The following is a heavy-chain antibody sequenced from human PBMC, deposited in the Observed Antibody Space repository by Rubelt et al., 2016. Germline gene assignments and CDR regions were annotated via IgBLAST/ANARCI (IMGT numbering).Heavy chain of an antibody. CDR2: IYYTGST. V-gene: IGHV4-39*07. Sequence: GKGLEWIGSIYYTGSTYYNPSLKSRVTISVDTSKNQFSLKLSSVTAADTAVYYCARASGGSPYYYGSGSYIGYWGQGTLVTVSS. J-gene: IGHJ4*02. CDR3: ARASGGSPYYYGSGSYIGY. D-gene: IGHD3-10*01.